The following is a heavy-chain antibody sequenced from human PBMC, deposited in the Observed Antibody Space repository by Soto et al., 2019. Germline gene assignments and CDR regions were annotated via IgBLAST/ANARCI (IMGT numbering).Heavy chain of an antibody. CDR1: GFTFSNAW. Sequence: GGSLRLSCAASGFTFSNAWMNWVRQAPGKGLEWVGRIKSKNDGGTTDYAAPVKGRFTISRDDSKNTLYLQMNSLKTEDTSVYYGTTWVMITFGGMGFDYWGQGTLVTVSS. J-gene: IGHJ4*02. V-gene: IGHV3-15*07. CDR3: TTWVMITFGGMGFDY. D-gene: IGHD3-16*01. CDR2: IKSKNDGGTT.